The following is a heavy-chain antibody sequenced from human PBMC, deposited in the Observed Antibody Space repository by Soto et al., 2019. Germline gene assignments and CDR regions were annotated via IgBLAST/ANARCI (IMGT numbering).Heavy chain of an antibody. J-gene: IGHJ4*02. CDR2: IHYSGRT. D-gene: IGHD1-26*01. Sequence: SETLSLTCSVSNGSISGFYWTWIRQPPGKILEWIGYIHYSGRTDYNPSLTSRATMSVDTSKNQFSLNLKSITAADTAVYYCVRVGVGIGNHFDSWGRGTLVTGLL. CDR3: VRVGVGIGNHFDS. CDR1: NGSISGFY. V-gene: IGHV4-59*12.